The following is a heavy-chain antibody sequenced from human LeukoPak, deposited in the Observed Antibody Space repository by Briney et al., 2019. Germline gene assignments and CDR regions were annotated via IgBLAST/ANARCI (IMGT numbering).Heavy chain of an antibody. Sequence: GESLKISCKASGYKFTSYWIGWMRQMPGKGLEWMGVIYPRDSDTRYNVSFEGQVTISADKSINTAYLQWSSLRPSDTAVYYCAKGDGEFEYWGQGTLVTVSS. V-gene: IGHV5-51*01. CDR1: GYKFTSYW. CDR2: IYPRDSDT. J-gene: IGHJ4*02. D-gene: IGHD3-10*01. CDR3: AKGDGEFEY.